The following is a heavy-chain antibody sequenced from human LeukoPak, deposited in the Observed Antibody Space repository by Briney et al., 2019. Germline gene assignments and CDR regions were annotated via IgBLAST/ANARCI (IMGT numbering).Heavy chain of an antibody. CDR1: GYTFTGYY. D-gene: IGHD2-15*01. CDR3: ARDLVVVVVAAPYLTYYYYYGMDV. V-gene: IGHV1-2*04. Sequence: GASVKVSCKASGYTFTGYYMHWVRQAPGQGLEWMGWINPNSGGTNYAQKFQGWVTMTRDTSISTAYMELSRLRSEDTAVYYCARDLVVVVVAAPYLTYYYYYGMDVWGQGTTVTVSS. CDR2: INPNSGGT. J-gene: IGHJ6*02.